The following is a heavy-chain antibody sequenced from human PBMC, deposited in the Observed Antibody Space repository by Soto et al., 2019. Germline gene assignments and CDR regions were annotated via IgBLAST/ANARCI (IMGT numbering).Heavy chain of an antibody. J-gene: IGHJ3*02. V-gene: IGHV1-2*02. Sequence: ASVKVSCKASGYTFTGYYMHWVRQAPGQGLEWMGWINPNSGGTNYAQKFQGRVTMTRDTSISTAYMELSRLRSDDTAVYYCARYYYDSSGYFDAFDIWGQGSMVTVSS. D-gene: IGHD3-22*01. CDR3: ARYYYDSSGYFDAFDI. CDR2: INPNSGGT. CDR1: GYTFTGYY.